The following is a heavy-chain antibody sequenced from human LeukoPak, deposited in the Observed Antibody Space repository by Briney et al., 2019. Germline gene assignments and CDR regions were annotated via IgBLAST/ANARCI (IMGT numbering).Heavy chain of an antibody. CDR1: GYTFTSYG. D-gene: IGHD2-2*01. V-gene: IGHV1-18*01. CDR2: ISAYNGNT. Sequence: ASVTVSCKASGYTFTSYGISWVRQAPGQGLEWMGWISAYNGNTNYAQKLQGRVTMTTDTSTSTAYMELRSLRSDDTAVYYCARGGAGYCSSTSCSHFDYWGQGTLVTVSS. J-gene: IGHJ4*02. CDR3: ARGGAGYCSSTSCSHFDY.